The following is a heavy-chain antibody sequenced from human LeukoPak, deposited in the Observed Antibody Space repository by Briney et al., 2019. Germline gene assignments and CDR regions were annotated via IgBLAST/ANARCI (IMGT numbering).Heavy chain of an antibody. CDR1: GYSISSGYY. D-gene: IGHD1-26*01. J-gene: IGHJ6*03. CDR3: ASELERGVGPYYYYMDV. V-gene: IGHV4-38-2*02. Sequence: PSETLSLTCTVSGYSISSGYYWGWIRQPPGKRLEWIGSIYHSGSTYYNPSLKSRVTISVDTSKNQFSLKLSSVTAADTAVYYCASELERGVGPYYYYMDVWGKGTTVTVSS. CDR2: IYHSGST.